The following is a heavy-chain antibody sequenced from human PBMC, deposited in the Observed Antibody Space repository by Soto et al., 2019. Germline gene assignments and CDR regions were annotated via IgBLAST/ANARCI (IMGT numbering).Heavy chain of an antibody. CDR1: GGSFSGYY. D-gene: IGHD6-13*01. V-gene: IGHV4-34*01. J-gene: IGHJ5*02. CDR3: ARGPWARYAGYSSSWYKLDT. CDR2: INHSGST. Sequence: SETLSLTCAVYGGSFSGYYWSWIRQPPGKGLEWIGEINHSGSTNYNPSLKSRVTISVDTSKNQFSLKLSSVTAADTAVYYCARGPWARYAGYSSSWYKLDTWGQGTLVT.